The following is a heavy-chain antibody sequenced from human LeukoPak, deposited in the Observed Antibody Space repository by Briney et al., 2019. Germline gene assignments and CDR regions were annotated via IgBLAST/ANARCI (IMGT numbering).Heavy chain of an antibody. CDR2: IYYSGST. CDR1: GGSISSSSYY. D-gene: IGHD6-13*01. V-gene: IGHV4-39*07. CDR3: ARLYSSSWYSGYAFDT. J-gene: IGHJ3*02. Sequence: ASETLSLTCTVSGGSISSSSYYWGWIRQPPGKGLEWIGSIYYSGSTYYNPSLKSRVTISVDTSKNQFSLKLSSVTAADTAVYYCARLYSSSWYSGYAFDTWGQGTMVTVSS.